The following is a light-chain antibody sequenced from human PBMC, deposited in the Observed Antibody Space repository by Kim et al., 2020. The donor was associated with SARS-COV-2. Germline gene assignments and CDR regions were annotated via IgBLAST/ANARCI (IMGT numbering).Light chain of an antibody. CDR3: QQCYTTPWT. CDR2: WAS. Sequence: ATINCNARQSVLYSSNNKNCLAWYQQKPGQPPELLIYWASTRESGVPDRFSGSGSGTDFTLTISSLQAEDVAVYYCQQCYTTPWTFGQGTKVDIK. V-gene: IGKV4-1*01. CDR1: QSVLYSSNNKNC. J-gene: IGKJ1*01.